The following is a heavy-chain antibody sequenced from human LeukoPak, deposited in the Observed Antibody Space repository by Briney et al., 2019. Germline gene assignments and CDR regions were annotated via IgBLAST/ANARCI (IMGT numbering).Heavy chain of an antibody. CDR3: ARGYYDSSGYQNWFDP. V-gene: IGHV6-1*01. J-gene: IGHJ5*02. CDR2: TYYRSKWYN. D-gene: IGHD3-22*01. Sequence: SQTLSLTCAISGDSVSSNSAAWTWIRQSPSRGLEWLGRTYYRSKWYNDYAVSVKSRITINPDTSKNQFSLQLNSVTPEDTAAYYCARGYYDSSGYQNWFDPWGQGTLVTVSS. CDR1: GDSVSSNSAA.